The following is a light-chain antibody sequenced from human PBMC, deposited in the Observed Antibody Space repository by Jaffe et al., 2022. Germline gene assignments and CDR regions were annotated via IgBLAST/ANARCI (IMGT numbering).Light chain of an antibody. V-gene: IGLV1-40*01. CDR2: GNS. J-gene: IGLJ2*01. CDR1: SSNIGAGYD. CDR3: QSYDSSLRVRV. Sequence: QSVLTQPPSVSGAPGQRVTISCTGSSSNIGAGYDVHWYQQLPGTAPKLLIYGNSNRPSGVPDRFSGSKSGTSASLAITGLQAEDEADYYCQSYDSSLRVRVFGGGTKLTVL.